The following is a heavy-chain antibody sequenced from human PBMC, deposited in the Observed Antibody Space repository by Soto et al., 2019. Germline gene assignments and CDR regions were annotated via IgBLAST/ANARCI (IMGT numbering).Heavy chain of an antibody. CDR2: ITSGGDT. V-gene: IGHV3-23*01. Sequence: EVQLLESGGGLVQPGGSLRLSCAASGFTFSTYAMKWVRLAPGRGLAWASGITSGGDTFYADSAKGRFTISRDNYQSTLYLQINNLRAEDTAIYHCAKSPRGGRHGEWFFDLWGRGTLVTVSS. CDR3: AKSPRGGRHGEWFFDL. CDR1: GFTFSTYA. D-gene: IGHD3-10*01. J-gene: IGHJ2*01.